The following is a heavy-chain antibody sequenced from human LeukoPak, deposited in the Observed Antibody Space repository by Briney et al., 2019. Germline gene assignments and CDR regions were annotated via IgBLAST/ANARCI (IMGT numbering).Heavy chain of an antibody. CDR2: INPNSGGT. V-gene: IGHV1-2*02. CDR1: GYTFTGYY. D-gene: IGHD4-17*01. Sequence: GASVKVSCKASGYTFTGYYIHWVRQAPGQGLEWMGWINPNSGGTNYAQNFQGRVTMTRDTSISTAYMELSRLRSDDTAVYYCAFGGDGDYCLDYWGQGTLVTVSS. CDR3: AFGGDGDYCLDY. J-gene: IGHJ4*02.